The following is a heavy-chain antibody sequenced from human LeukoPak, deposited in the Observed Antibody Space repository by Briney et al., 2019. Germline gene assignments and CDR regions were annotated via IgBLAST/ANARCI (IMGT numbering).Heavy chain of an antibody. CDR3: ARDTYCSGGSCYYDY. J-gene: IGHJ4*02. CDR1: GFTFSSYS. CDR2: ISSSSSYI. D-gene: IGHD2-15*01. Sequence: PGGSLRLSCAASGFTFSSYSMNSVRQAPEKGLEWVSSISSSSSYIYYADSVKGQFTISRGNAKNSLYLQMNSLRAEDTAVYYCARDTYCSGGSCYYDYWGQGTLVTVSS. V-gene: IGHV3-21*01.